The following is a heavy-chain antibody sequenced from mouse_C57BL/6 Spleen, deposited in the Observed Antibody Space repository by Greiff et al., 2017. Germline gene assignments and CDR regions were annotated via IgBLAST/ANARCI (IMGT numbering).Heavy chain of an antibody. V-gene: IGHV2-6*01. Sequence: VQLQQSGPGLVAPSQSLSITCTVSGFSLTSYGVDWVRQSPGKGLEWLGVIWGVGSTNYNSALKSRLSISKDNSKSQVFLKMNSLQTDDTAMYYCASEGYYGSRVPFAYWGQGTLVTVSA. J-gene: IGHJ3*01. CDR3: ASEGYYGSRVPFAY. D-gene: IGHD1-1*01. CDR1: GFSLTSYG. CDR2: IWGVGST.